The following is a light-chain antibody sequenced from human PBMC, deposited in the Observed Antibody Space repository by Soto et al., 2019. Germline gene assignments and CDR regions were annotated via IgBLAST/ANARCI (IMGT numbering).Light chain of an antibody. CDR2: EVY. V-gene: IGLV2-8*01. CDR1: RSDVGGYNY. Sequence: QAVLTQPPSASGSPGQSVTISCTGTRSDVGGYNYVSWYQQYPGKAPKLIIYEVYKRPSGVPDRFSGSKSGNTAALTVSGLQAEDEADYYCSSYVGTNSYVFGTGTKVTVL. CDR3: SSYVGTNSYV. J-gene: IGLJ1*01.